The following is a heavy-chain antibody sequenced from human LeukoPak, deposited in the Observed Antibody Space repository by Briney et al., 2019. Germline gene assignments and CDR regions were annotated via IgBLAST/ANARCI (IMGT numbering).Heavy chain of an antibody. CDR3: ARQFYYYYYMDV. CDR1: GYSISSGYY. V-gene: IGHV4-38-2*01. J-gene: IGHJ6*03. Sequence: SETLSLTCAVSGYSISSGYYWGWIRQPPGKGLEWIGSIYQSGSTYYNPSLKSRVTISVDTSKNQFSLKLSSVTAADTAVYYCARQFYYYYYMDVWGKGITVTVSS. D-gene: IGHD5-24*01. CDR2: IYQSGST.